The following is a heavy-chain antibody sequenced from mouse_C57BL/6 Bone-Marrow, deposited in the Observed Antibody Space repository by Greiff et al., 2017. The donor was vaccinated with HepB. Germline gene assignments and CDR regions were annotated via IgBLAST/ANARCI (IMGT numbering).Heavy chain of an antibody. CDR2: IYPGDGDT. D-gene: IGHD1-1*01. Sequence: VQLQQSGAELVKPGASVKISCKASGYAFSSYWMNWVKQRPGKGLEWIGQIYPGDGDTNYNGKFKGKATLTAEKSSSTAYMQLSSLTSEDSAVYFCARRITTVVARYFDVWGTGTTVTVSS. CDR1: GYAFSSYW. CDR3: ARRITTVVARYFDV. J-gene: IGHJ1*03. V-gene: IGHV1-80*01.